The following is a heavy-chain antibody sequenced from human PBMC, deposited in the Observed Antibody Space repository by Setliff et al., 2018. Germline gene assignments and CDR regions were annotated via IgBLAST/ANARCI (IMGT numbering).Heavy chain of an antibody. CDR2: ISAYNGNT. V-gene: IGHV1-18*04. CDR3: ERLVRHCTRISCQRTSEADL. Sequence: ASVKVSCKASGYTSTNSIMNWVRQAPGQGLEWMGWISAYNGNTYHAQKFQDRLSMTTDTSTSTAYMELRSLRADDTAVYYCERLVRHCTRISCQRTSEADLWGQGTQVTVPQ. J-gene: IGHJ5*02. CDR1: GYTSTNSI. D-gene: IGHD2-15*01.